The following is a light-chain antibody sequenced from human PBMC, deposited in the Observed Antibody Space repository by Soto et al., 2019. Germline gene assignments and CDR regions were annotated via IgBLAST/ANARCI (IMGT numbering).Light chain of an antibody. CDR2: AAS. CDR3: QQSLNSPFT. Sequence: DILMTQSPSSLSASLGDRVTISCRASQNISRFLSWFQQEPGKAPRLLIYAASTLQGGVPSRFSGSISGTDFTLTFNSLQPEDLATYYCQQSLNSPFTFGPGTRVDVK. J-gene: IGKJ3*01. V-gene: IGKV1-39*01. CDR1: QNISRF.